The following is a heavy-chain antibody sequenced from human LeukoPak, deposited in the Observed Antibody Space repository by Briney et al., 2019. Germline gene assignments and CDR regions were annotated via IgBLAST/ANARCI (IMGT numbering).Heavy chain of an antibody. Sequence: SETLSLTCTVSGGSISSSSYYWGWIRQPPGKGLEWIGSIYYSGSTYYNPSLKSRVTISVDTSTSTVYMELSSLRSEDTAVYFCARGRVTFSFSSGLGYWGQGTLVTVSS. CDR2: IYYSGST. D-gene: IGHD6-6*01. J-gene: IGHJ4*02. CDR1: GGSISSSSYY. V-gene: IGHV4-39*07. CDR3: ARGRVTFSFSSGLGY.